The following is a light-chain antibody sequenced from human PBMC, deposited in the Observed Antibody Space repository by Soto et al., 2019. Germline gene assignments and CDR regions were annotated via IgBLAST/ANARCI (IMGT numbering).Light chain of an antibody. V-gene: IGLV2-14*03. CDR2: DVS. CDR3: SSYTSSNSL. J-gene: IGLJ2*01. CDR1: SSDVGAYNY. Sequence: QSALTQPASVSGSPGESITISCTGTSSDVGAYNYVSWYQQYPGKAPKLMIYDVSNRPSGVSNRFSGSKSGNTASLTIAGLQADDEADYYCSSYTSSNSLFGGGTKLTVL.